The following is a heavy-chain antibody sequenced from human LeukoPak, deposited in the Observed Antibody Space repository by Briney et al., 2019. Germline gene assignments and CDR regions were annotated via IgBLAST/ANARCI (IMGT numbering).Heavy chain of an antibody. J-gene: IGHJ3*02. CDR2: IYDSGST. CDR3: ARDCSGGSCYGAFDI. CDR1: GASIRSGDYY. V-gene: IGHV4-30-4*01. Sequence: PSETLSLTCTVSGASIRSGDYYWSWIRQPPGKGLEWIGYIYDSGSTYYNPSLKSRITISVDTSENRFSLKLSSVTATDTAVYYCARDCSGGSCYGAFDIWGQGTMVTVSS. D-gene: IGHD2-15*01.